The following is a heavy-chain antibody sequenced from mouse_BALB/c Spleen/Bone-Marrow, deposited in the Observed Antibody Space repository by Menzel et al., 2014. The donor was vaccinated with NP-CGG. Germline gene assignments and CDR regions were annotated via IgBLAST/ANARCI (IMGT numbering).Heavy chain of an antibody. CDR1: GYAFTNYN. D-gene: IGHD1-1*01. CDR3: ARSGATAVPDY. CDR2: NDPYSGGT. Sequence: EVQLQQSGPELVKPGASVKVSCKASGYAFTNYNMYWVKQSHGKSLEWIGYNDPYSGGTNYNQKFKGKATLTVDKSSSTAYMHLNSLTSEDSAVYYCARSGATAVPDYWGQGTTLTVSS. J-gene: IGHJ2*01. V-gene: IGHV1S135*01.